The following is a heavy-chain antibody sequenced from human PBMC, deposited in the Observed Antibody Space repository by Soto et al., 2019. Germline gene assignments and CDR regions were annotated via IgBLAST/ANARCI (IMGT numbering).Heavy chain of an antibody. CDR2: ISNSFSDGNT. V-gene: IGHV3-23*01. CDR3: AKVFSPEGGNYFDY. Sequence: EVQLLESGGGLVQPGGSLRLSCAASGFTFSNYAMNWVRQAPGKGLEWVSAISNSFSDGNTHYADSVKGRFTISRDNDKTTVFLEMTSLRAEDTAVYYCAKVFSPEGGNYFDYWGQGTLVTVSS. CDR1: GFTFSNYA. J-gene: IGHJ4*02.